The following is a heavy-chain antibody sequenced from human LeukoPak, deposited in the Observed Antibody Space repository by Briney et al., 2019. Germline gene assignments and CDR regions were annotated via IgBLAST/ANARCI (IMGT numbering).Heavy chain of an antibody. Sequence: SETLSLTCTVSGGSISSSSYYWGWIRQPPGKGLEWIGSIYYSGSTYYNPSLKSRVTISVDTSKNQFSLKLSSVTAADTAVYYCARGERLESLWPDTAMEYYFDYWGQGTLVTVSS. CDR2: IYYSGST. CDR1: GGSISSSSYY. D-gene: IGHD5-18*01. CDR3: ARGERLESLWPDTAMEYYFDY. V-gene: IGHV4-39*07. J-gene: IGHJ4*02.